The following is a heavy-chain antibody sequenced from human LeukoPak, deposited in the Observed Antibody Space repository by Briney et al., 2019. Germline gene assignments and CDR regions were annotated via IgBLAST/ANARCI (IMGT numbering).Heavy chain of an antibody. CDR1: GFTFSDYY. Sequence: GGSLRLSCAASGFTFSDYYMSWIRQAPGKGLEWVAVISCDGSNKYYADSVKGRFTISRDNSKNTLYLQMNSLRAEDTAVYYCAKDGESYGDYGRVLYYFDYWGQGTLVTVSS. D-gene: IGHD4-17*01. CDR2: ISCDGSNK. V-gene: IGHV3-30*18. CDR3: AKDGESYGDYGRVLYYFDY. J-gene: IGHJ4*02.